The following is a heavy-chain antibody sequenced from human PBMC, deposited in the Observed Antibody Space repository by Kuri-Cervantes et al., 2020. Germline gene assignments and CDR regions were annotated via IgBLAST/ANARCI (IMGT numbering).Heavy chain of an antibody. CDR1: GFTVSSNY. V-gene: IGHV3-66*01. CDR3: ARDALPRYCSGGSSYLHVNYFDY. D-gene: IGHD2-15*01. J-gene: IGHJ4*02. CDR2: IYSGGST. Sequence: GESLKISCAASGFTVSSNYMSWVRQAPGKGLEWVSVIYSGGSTYYADSVKGRSTISRDNAKNTLYLQMNSLRAEDTAVYYCARDALPRYCSGGSSYLHVNYFDYWGQGTLVTVSS.